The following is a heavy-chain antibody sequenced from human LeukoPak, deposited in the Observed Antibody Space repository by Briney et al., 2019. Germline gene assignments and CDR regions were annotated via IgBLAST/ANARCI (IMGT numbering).Heavy chain of an antibody. Sequence: GASVKVSCKAPGGTFSSYIISWVRQATGQGLEWMGWMNPNSGNTDYAQKFQGRVTMTRNTSISTAYMELSRLRYEDTAVYYCAREGVAAAGRGDYWGQGTLVTVSS. V-gene: IGHV1-8*01. CDR1: GGTFSSYI. CDR3: AREGVAAAGRGDY. D-gene: IGHD6-13*01. CDR2: MNPNSGNT. J-gene: IGHJ4*02.